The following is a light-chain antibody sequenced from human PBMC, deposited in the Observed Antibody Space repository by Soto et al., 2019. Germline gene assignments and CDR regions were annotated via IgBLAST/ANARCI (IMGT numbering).Light chain of an antibody. J-gene: IGKJ4*01. CDR2: AAP. Sequence: DILLTQSPFFLSASLGDRVTITCRASQGISSYLAWYQQRAGKAPKFLMYAAPTLQSGVPSRFSGSGSGTEFALTISSLQPEDFATYYCQQLKNYPLTFGGGTKVDIK. CDR3: QQLKNYPLT. CDR1: QGISSY. V-gene: IGKV1-9*01.